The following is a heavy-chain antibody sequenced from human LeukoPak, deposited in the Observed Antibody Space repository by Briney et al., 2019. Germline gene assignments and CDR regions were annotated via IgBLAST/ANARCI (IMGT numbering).Heavy chain of an antibody. V-gene: IGHV1-8*01. CDR1: GYTFTSYD. CDR2: MNPNSGNT. CDR3: ASMNGYSSSWYGEESFDY. Sequence: VASVKVSCKASGYTFTSYDINWVRQATGQGLEWMGWMNPNSGNTGYAQKFQGRVTMTRNTSISTAYMELSSLRSEDTAVYYCASMNGYSSSWYGEESFDYWGQGTLVTVSS. D-gene: IGHD6-13*01. J-gene: IGHJ4*02.